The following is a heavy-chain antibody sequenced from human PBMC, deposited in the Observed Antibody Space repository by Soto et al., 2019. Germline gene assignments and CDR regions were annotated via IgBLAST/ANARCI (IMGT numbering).Heavy chain of an antibody. CDR3: ARVYYDSSGYYYWYFDL. V-gene: IGHV1-18*01. CDR2: ISAYNGNT. D-gene: IGHD3-22*01. Sequence: VSVKVSCKASGYTFTSYGISWVRQAPGQGLEWMGWISAYNGNTNYAQKLQGRVTMTTDTSTSTAYMELRSLRSDDTAVYYCARVYYDSSGYYYWYFDLWGRGTLVTVSS. CDR1: GYTFTSYG. J-gene: IGHJ2*01.